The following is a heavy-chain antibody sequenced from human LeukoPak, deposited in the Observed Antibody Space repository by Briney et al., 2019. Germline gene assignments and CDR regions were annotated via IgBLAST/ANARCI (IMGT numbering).Heavy chain of an antibody. V-gene: IGHV1-18*01. J-gene: IGHJ4*02. CDR2: ISAYNGNT. Sequence: ASVKVSCKASGYTFTSYGISWVRQAPGQGLEWMGWISAYNGNTNYAQKLQGRVTMTTDTSTSTAYMELRSLRSDDTAVYCCARDSPIAVAGEPLDYWGQGTLVTVSS. CDR1: GYTFTSYG. D-gene: IGHD6-19*01. CDR3: ARDSPIAVAGEPLDY.